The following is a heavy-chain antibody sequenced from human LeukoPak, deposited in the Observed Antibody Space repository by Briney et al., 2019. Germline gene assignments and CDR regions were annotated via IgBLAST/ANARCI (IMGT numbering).Heavy chain of an antibody. CDR1: GGSICSYY. Sequence: NPSETLSLTCTVSGGSICSYYWSWIRQPPGKGLEWIGYVYTSGSTSYNPSFKSRVTISADTSKNQFSLRLTSVTAADTALYYCARSNWYEYFDNWGQGTLVTVSS. V-gene: IGHV4-4*09. D-gene: IGHD1-20*01. CDR2: VYTSGST. J-gene: IGHJ4*02. CDR3: ARSNWYEYFDN.